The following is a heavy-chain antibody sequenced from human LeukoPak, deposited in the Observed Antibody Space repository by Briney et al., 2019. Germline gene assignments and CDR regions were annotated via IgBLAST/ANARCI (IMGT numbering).Heavy chain of an antibody. D-gene: IGHD2-15*01. CDR1: GFTFSSYA. J-gene: IGHJ3*02. Sequence: PGGSLRLSWAASGFTFSSYAMSWVRQAPGKGLEWVSAISGSGGSTYYADSVKGRFTISRDNSKNTLYLQMNSLRAEDTAVYYCAKDERYCSGGSCYNLEAFDIWGQGTMVTVSS. V-gene: IGHV3-23*01. CDR3: AKDERYCSGGSCYNLEAFDI. CDR2: ISGSGGST.